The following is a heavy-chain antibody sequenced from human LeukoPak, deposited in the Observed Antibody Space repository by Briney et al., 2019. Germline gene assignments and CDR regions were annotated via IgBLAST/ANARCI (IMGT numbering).Heavy chain of an antibody. Sequence: PSETLSLTCAVSGGSISSSNWWSWVRQPPGQGLEWIGEIYHSGSTNYNPSLKSRVTISVDKSKNQFSLKLSSVTAADTAVYYCARVLSAAMWGGMDVWGQGTTVTVSS. J-gene: IGHJ6*02. V-gene: IGHV4-4*02. CDR1: GGSISSSNW. CDR2: IYHSGST. D-gene: IGHD2-2*01. CDR3: ARVLSAAMWGGMDV.